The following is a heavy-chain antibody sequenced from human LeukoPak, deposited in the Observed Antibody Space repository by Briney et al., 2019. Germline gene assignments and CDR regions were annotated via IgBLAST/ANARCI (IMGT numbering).Heavy chain of an antibody. CDR3: ARDHCTSNSCYEDFYYGMDV. J-gene: IGHJ6*02. D-gene: IGHD2-2*01. CDR2: INPNIGGT. V-gene: IGHV1-2*02. CDR1: GYTFTDYY. Sequence: ASVKVSCKASGYTFTDYYVHWVRQAPGQGLEWMGWINPNIGGTEYAQKFQGRVTITRDTSISTAYMDLSRLGSDHTAMYYCARDHCTSNSCYEDFYYGMDVWGQGTKVTVSS.